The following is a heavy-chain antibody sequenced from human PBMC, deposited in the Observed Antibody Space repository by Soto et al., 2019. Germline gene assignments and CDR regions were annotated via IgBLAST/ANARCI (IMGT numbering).Heavy chain of an antibody. V-gene: IGHV1-69*01. Sequence: QVQLIQSEAEVKKPGSSVRVSCTASGGIFGSHGFSWVRQAPGQRLEWVGGFIPIFRTLTYTEKFQARVRIAADGATNTVYLDLSSLTSEDTAVYYGVRDRRIYYSDPHDEFVASDYAVWGQGTRVSVSS. CDR2: FIPIFRTL. CDR1: GGIFGSHG. D-gene: IGHD3-22*01. CDR3: VRDRRIYYSDPHDEFVASDYAV. J-gene: IGHJ3*01.